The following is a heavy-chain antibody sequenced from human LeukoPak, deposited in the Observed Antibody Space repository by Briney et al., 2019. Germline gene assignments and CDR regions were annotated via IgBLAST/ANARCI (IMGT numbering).Heavy chain of an antibody. V-gene: IGHV1-69*02. CDR1: GGAFNSYT. Sequence: SVKVSCKACGGAFNSYTITWVRQAPGQGLELMGRIIPILGIANYAQKFQRRVTITADKSTSTAYMELSSLRSEDTAVYYCAINWNDWGQGTLVTVSS. D-gene: IGHD1-1*01. CDR2: IIPILGIA. J-gene: IGHJ4*02. CDR3: AINWND.